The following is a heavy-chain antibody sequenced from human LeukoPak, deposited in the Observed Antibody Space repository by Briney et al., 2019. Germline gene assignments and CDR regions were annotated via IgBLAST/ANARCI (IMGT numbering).Heavy chain of an antibody. J-gene: IGHJ6*04. D-gene: IGHD3-10*01. CDR1: GFTFSSYA. Sequence: GGSLRLSCAASGFTFSSYAMSWVRQAPGKGLEWVSAISGSGGSTYYADSVKGRFTISRDNSKNTLYLQMNSLRAEDTAVYYCAKEGGDYYGPGSYYGYYYYGMDVWGKGTTVTVSS. V-gene: IGHV3-23*01. CDR3: AKEGGDYYGPGSYYGYYYYGMDV. CDR2: ISGSGGST.